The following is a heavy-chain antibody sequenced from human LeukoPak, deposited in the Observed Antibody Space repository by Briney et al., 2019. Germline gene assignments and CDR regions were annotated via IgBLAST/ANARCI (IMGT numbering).Heavy chain of an antibody. V-gene: IGHV4-39*07. CDR3: ARDGVVTMELGS. CDR1: GGSISSSSYY. CDR2: INHSGST. J-gene: IGHJ4*02. Sequence: SSETLSLTCTVSGGSISSSSYYWGWIRQPPGKGLEWIGEINHSGSTYYNPSLKSRVTISVDTSKNQFSLNLKSVTAADTAMYYCARDGVVTMELGSWGQGTLVTVSS. D-gene: IGHD3-3*01.